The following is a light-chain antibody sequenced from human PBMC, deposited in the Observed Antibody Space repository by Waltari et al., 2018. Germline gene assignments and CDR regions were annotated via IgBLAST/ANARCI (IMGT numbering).Light chain of an antibody. Sequence: EIVLTQSPATLSLSPGERATLSCRASQSISNYLAWYQQKRGQAPRLLLYDTYNRATGIPARFSGSGSGTEFTLTISSLEPEDFAVYYCHQRSDWGTFGGGTKVEI. V-gene: IGKV3-11*01. CDR3: HQRSDWGT. J-gene: IGKJ4*01. CDR1: QSISNY. CDR2: DTY.